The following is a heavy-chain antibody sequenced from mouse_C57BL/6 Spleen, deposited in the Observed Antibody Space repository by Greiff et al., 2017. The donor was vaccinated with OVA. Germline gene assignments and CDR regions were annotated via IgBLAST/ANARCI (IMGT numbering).Heavy chain of an antibody. V-gene: IGHV3-1*01. CDR2: ISYSGST. J-gene: IGHJ1*03. Sequence: VQLKESGPGMVKPSQSLSLTCTVTGYSITSGYDWHWIRHFPGNKLEWMGYISYSGSTNYNPSLKSRISITHDTSKNHFFLKLNSVTTEDTATYYCARVISNTYWYFDVWGTGTTVTVSS. D-gene: IGHD2-5*01. CDR3: ARVISNTYWYFDV. CDR1: GYSITSGYD.